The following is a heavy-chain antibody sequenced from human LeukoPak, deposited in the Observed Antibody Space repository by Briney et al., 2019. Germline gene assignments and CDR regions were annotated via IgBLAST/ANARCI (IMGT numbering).Heavy chain of an antibody. Sequence: GASVRLSCKTSGYTFNIYAITWRGQTPGQGGEGRGWIRAYNDDTNYSQNFQARVAMTADTSTKTVYMQLSRLTSDDTAVYFCAREGSYGDYFTLDYWGQGTLVTVSS. D-gene: IGHD4-17*01. CDR3: AREGSYGDYFTLDY. V-gene: IGHV1-18*04. J-gene: IGHJ4*02. CDR1: GYTFNIYA. CDR2: IRAYNDDT.